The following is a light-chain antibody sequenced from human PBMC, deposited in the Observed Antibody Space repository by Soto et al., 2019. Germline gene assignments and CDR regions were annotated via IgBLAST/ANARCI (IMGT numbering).Light chain of an antibody. J-gene: IGKJ4*01. CDR3: QQYADCRLLT. CDR2: GAS. CDR1: QSVSRH. V-gene: IGKV3-15*01. Sequence: EVVMTQSTATLSVSPGDKATLSWRASQSVSRHLAWYQQKPGQAPRLLIYGASTRASGVPARFSGSGSGTEFNLTISSLQSEDVATYYCQQYADCRLLTFGDGTKVEI.